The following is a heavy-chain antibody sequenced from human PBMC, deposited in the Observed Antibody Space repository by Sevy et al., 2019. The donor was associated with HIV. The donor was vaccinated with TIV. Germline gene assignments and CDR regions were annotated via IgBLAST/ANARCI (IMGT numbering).Heavy chain of an antibody. Sequence: ASVKVSCKASGYTFSSYGISWVRQARGQGREWMGWIGAYNGNRKYAQNLQDRVTMTTDTSTSTAYMELRSLRSDDTAVSFCARLSTARGKSNWFDPWGQGTLVTVSS. CDR2: IGAYNGNR. CDR3: ARLSTARGKSNWFDP. V-gene: IGHV1-18*01. CDR1: GYTFSSYG. J-gene: IGHJ5*02. D-gene: IGHD3-10*01.